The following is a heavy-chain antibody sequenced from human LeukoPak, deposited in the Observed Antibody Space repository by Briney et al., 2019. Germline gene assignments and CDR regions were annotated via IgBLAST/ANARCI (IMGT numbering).Heavy chain of an antibody. D-gene: IGHD3-10*01. CDR1: GFTFGSYA. Sequence: GGSLRLSCAASGFTFGSYAMNWVRQAPGKGLEWVSVISGSPGTTYYADSVKGRFTISRDNAKKTLYLQMNSLRAEDTAVYYCAKAAGSYYGSGSYTDYWGQGNLVTVSS. J-gene: IGHJ4*02. CDR3: AKAAGSYYGSGSYTDY. V-gene: IGHV3-23*01. CDR2: ISGSPGTT.